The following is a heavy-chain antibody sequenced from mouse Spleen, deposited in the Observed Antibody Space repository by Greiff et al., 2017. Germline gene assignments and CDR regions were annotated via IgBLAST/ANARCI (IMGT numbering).Heavy chain of an antibody. J-gene: IGHJ3*01. CDR2: ISYDGSN. V-gene: IGHV3-6*02. CDR1: GYSITSGYY. CDR3: ARGDGYPAWFAY. D-gene: IGHD2-3*01. Sequence: EVKVEESGPGLVKPSQSLSLTCSVTGYSITSGYYWNWIRQFPGNKLEWMGYISYDGSNNYNPSLKNRISITRDTSKNQFFLKLNSVTTEDTATYYCARGDGYPAWFAYWGQGTLVTVSA.